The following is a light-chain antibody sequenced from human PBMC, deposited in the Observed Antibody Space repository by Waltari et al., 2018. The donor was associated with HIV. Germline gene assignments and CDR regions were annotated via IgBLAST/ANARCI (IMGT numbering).Light chain of an antibody. V-gene: IGLV1-44*01. Sequence: QSVLTQPPSASGTPGQRVTISCSGSSSNIGSNTVNWYQQLPGTAPKVLIYSNNQLPSGVPYRFSGSKSGASAALAISGLQSEDEADYYCAAWDDSLNGWVFGGGTKLTVL. CDR2: SNN. J-gene: IGLJ3*02. CDR3: AAWDDSLNGWV. CDR1: SSNIGSNT.